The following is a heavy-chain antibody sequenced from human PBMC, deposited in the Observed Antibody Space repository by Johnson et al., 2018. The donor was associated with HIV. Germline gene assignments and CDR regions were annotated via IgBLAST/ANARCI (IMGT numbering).Heavy chain of an antibody. D-gene: IGHD2-21*01. J-gene: IGHJ3*02. CDR2: ISGSGGST. CDR3: ANWLSRNRIHIVVVDDAFDI. V-gene: IGHV3-23*04. CDR1: GFTFSSYA. Sequence: VQLVESGGGLVQPGGSLRLSCAASGFTFSSYAMSWVRQAPGKGLEWVSAISGSGGSTYYADSVKGRFTISRANTKNTLYLQMNSLRAEDTAVYYWANWLSRNRIHIVVVDDAFDIWGQGTMVTVSS.